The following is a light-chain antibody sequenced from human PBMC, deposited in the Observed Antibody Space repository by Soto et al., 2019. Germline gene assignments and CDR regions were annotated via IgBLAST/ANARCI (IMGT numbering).Light chain of an antibody. Sequence: DIVLTQSPGTLSLSPGETATLYCRTSQTINNMYLAWYQQKPGQAPRLLIYGASSRATGIPDRFSGSGSGTDFTLTISRLEPEDSAVYYCHQYGGSLYIFGQGTRLEI. CDR2: GAS. V-gene: IGKV3-20*01. J-gene: IGKJ2*01. CDR1: QTINNMY. CDR3: HQYGGSLYI.